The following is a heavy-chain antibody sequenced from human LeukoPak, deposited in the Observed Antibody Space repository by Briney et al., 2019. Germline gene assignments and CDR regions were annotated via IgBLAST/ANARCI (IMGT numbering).Heavy chain of an antibody. V-gene: IGHV3-23*01. J-gene: IGHJ6*04. CDR3: AELGITMIGGV. D-gene: IGHD3-10*02. Sequence: PGRSLRLSCAASVLTVISNYMSWGRQDPCKGPQWVSAISGSGGSTYYADSVKGRFTISRDNSKNTLYLQMNSLRAEDTAVYYCAELGITMIGGVWGKGTTVTISS. CDR1: VLTVISNY. CDR2: ISGSGGST.